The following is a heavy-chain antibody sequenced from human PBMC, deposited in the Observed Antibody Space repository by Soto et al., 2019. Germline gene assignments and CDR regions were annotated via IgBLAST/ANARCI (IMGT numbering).Heavy chain of an antibody. J-gene: IGHJ5*02. Sequence: EVQLLESGGGLVQPGRSLRLSCTASGFTFSSHAMTWVRQAPGKGLEWVSGLSDSGDSIYCADSVKGRFTIYRDNSMNTLYLQMNTLRVEDTAVYYCAKVSSSWYAGFYDLWGQGTLVTVSS. CDR1: GFTFSSHA. CDR2: LSDSGDSI. CDR3: AKVSSSWYAGFYDL. V-gene: IGHV3-23*01. D-gene: IGHD6-13*01.